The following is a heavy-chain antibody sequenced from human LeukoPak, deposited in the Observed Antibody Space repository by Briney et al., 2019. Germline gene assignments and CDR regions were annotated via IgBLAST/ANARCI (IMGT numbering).Heavy chain of an antibody. CDR1: GVSISSYY. CDR3: ARGQWEIDY. Sequence: SETLSLTCSVSGVSISSYYWTWIRQSAGRGLEWIGRIDTSGSTNYNPSLKSRVTTSADTSNNQFSLKPMSVTAADTAVYYCARGQWEIDYWGQGTLVTVSP. CDR2: IDTSGST. D-gene: IGHD1-26*01. V-gene: IGHV4-4*07. J-gene: IGHJ4*02.